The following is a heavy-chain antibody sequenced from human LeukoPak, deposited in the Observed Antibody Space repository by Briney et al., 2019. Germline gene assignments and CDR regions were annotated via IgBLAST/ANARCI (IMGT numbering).Heavy chain of an antibody. D-gene: IGHD2-2*01. J-gene: IGHJ3*02. V-gene: IGHV3-23*01. CDR2: ISGSGGST. Sequence: GGSLRLSCAASGFTFSSYAMSWVRQAPGKGLEWVSAISGSGGSTYYADSVKGRSTISRDNSKNTLYLQMNSLRVEDTAVYYCVKDPDPRYCSSTSCSPIWGQGTMVTVSS. CDR1: GFTFSSYA. CDR3: VKDPDPRYCSSTSCSPI.